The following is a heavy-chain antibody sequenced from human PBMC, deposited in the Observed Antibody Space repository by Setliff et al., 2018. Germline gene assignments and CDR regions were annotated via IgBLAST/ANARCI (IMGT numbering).Heavy chain of an antibody. CDR3: ARHVGSRSRGYNYYYYYMDV. V-gene: IGHV4-39*01. J-gene: IGHJ6*03. D-gene: IGHD3-10*01. CDR1: GGFINNGDYN. CDR2: LYYSGST. Sequence: SETLSLTCTVSGGFINNGDYNWGWVRQPPGEGLECVGSLYYSGSTYYNPSLKSRVTMSVDTSRNQLSLKLTSVTAADTAVYYCARHVGSRSRGYNYYYYYMDVWGKGTTVTVSS.